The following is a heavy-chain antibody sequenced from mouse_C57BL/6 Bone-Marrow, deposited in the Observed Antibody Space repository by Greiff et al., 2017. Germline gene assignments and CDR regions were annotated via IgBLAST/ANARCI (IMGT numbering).Heavy chain of an antibody. Sequence: QVQLKESGPGLLQPSQTLSLTCSFSGFSLSTFGMGVGWIRQPSGKGLEWLAHIWWDDDKYYNPALKSRLTISKDTYKNQVFIKIANVFTADTATNYYARKEYYAVDYWGQGTTVTVSS. J-gene: IGHJ4*01. V-gene: IGHV8-8*01. CDR2: IWWDDDK. CDR3: ARKEYYAVDY. CDR1: GFSLSTFGMG.